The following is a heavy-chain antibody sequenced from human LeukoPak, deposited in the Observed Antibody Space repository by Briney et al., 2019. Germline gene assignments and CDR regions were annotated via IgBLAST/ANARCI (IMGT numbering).Heavy chain of an antibody. J-gene: IGHJ4*02. CDR3: ASTWGDYGHFFFDY. Sequence: GASVKVSCKASGYTFTSYGISWVRQAPGQGLEWMGWISAYNGNTNYAQKLQGRVTMTTDTSTSTAYMELRSLRSDDTAVYYCASTWGDYGHFFFDYWGQGTLVTVSS. CDR2: ISAYNGNT. CDR1: GYTFTSYG. V-gene: IGHV1-18*01. D-gene: IGHD4-17*01.